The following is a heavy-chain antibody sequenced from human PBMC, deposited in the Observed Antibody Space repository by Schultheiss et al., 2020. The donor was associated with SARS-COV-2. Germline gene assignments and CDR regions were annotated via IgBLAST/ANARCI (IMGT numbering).Heavy chain of an antibody. J-gene: IGHJ6*02. CDR2: IWYDGSNE. D-gene: IGHD2-2*01. CDR1: GFTFSGYG. V-gene: IGHV3-33*01. Sequence: GESLKISCVASGFTFSGYGMHWVRQAPGKGLEWVAVIWYDGSNEYYADSVKGRFTISRDNAKNSLYLQMNSLRAEDTAVYYCARDYCSSTSCKINYYYYGMDVWGQGTTVTVSS. CDR3: ARDYCSSTSCKINYYYYGMDV.